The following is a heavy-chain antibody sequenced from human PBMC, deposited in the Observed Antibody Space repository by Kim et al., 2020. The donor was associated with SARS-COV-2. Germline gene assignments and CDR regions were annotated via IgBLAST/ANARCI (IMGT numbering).Heavy chain of an antibody. CDR1: GFTVSSNY. V-gene: IGHV3-53*04. CDR2: IYSGGST. CDR3: ARTWGGDYVDY. J-gene: IGHJ4*02. D-gene: IGHD7-27*01. Sequence: GGSLRLSCAASGFTVSSNYMSWVRQAPGKGLEWVSVIYSGGSTYYSDSVKGRFTISRHNSKNTLYLQMNSLRAEDTAVYYCARTWGGDYVDYWGQGTLVTVSS.